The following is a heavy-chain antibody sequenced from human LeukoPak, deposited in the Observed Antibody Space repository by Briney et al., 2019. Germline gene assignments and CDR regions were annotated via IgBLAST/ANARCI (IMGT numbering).Heavy chain of an antibody. CDR2: IYYSGST. CDR3: ARGGRGWYFDY. J-gene: IGHJ4*02. D-gene: IGHD6-19*01. CDR1: GGSISSYY. V-gene: IGHV4-59*01. Sequence: PSEILSLTWTVSGGSISSYYWSWMRQPPGKGLEWIGYIYYSGSTNYNPSLKSRVTISVDTSKNQFSLKLSSVTAADTAVYYCARGGRGWYFDYWGQGTLVTVSS.